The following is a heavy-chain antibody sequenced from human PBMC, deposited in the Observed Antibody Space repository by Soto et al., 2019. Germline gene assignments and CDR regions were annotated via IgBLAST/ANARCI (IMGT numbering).Heavy chain of an antibody. J-gene: IGHJ4*02. CDR3: ARRGYNYAFYFEY. CDR1: GGSISSTTYY. V-gene: IGHV4-39*01. CDR2: IFYNGIT. Sequence: QLQLQESGPGLVKPSETLSLTCTVSGGSISSTTYYWGWIRQPPGEGLEWIGTIFYNGITYYNPSLKSRVTISVDTSKNQFSLNLSSVTAADTAVYYCARRGYNYAFYFEYWGQGTLVTVSS. D-gene: IGHD5-18*01.